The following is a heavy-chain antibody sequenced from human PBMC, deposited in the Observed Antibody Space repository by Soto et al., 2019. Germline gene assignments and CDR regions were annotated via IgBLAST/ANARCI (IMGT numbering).Heavy chain of an antibody. J-gene: IGHJ6*02. CDR1: GGTFSSYA. CDR2: IIPIFGTA. Sequence: QVQLVQSGAEVKKPGSSVKVSCKASGGTFSSYAISWVRQAPGQGLEWMGGIIPIFGTANYAQKFQGRVTITADKSTSTAYMELSSLRSEDTAVYYCATPVVPAAIASRNNYGTDVWGQGTTVTVSS. D-gene: IGHD2-2*01. V-gene: IGHV1-69*06. CDR3: ATPVVPAAIASRNNYGTDV.